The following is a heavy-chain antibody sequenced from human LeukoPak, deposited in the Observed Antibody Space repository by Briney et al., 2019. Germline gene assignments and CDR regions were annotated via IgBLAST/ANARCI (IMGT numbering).Heavy chain of an antibody. J-gene: IGHJ5*02. CDR3: ARHDYGASNWFDP. CDR2: IYYSGST. CDR1: GGTASSSTYY. Sequence: SETLSLTCTVSGGTASSSTYYWGWIRQPPGKWLEWIGSIYYSGSTYYNPSLKSRVTISVDTSKNQFSLKLTSVTAADTAVYYCARHDYGASNWFDPWGQGTLVSVSS. D-gene: IGHD4-17*01. V-gene: IGHV4-39*01.